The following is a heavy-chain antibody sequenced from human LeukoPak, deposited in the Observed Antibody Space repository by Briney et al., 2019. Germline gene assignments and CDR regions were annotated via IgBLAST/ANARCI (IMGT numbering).Heavy chain of an antibody. J-gene: IGHJ4*02. V-gene: IGHV3-7*01. CDR1: GFTFSAYW. CDR2: IKQDGSEK. Sequence: PGGSLRLSCAASGFTFSAYWMTWVRQTPGKGLEWVANIKQDGSEKYHVDSVKGRFTISRENAKNSLYLQVNSLRADDTAVYYCARGEGSLDYWGQGTLVTVSS. CDR3: ARGEGSLDY. D-gene: IGHD1-26*01.